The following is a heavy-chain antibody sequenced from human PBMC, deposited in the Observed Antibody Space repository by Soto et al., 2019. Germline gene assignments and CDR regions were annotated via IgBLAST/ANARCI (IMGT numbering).Heavy chain of an antibody. V-gene: IGHV3-72*01. D-gene: IGHD3-22*01. CDR1: GFTLSDHY. CDR2: SRDKPQGYST. J-gene: IGHJ4*02. CDR3: VRATYFSDSSGYTRCLDY. Sequence: EVQLVESGGGLVQPGGSLRLSCAGSGFTLSDHYIDWVRQAPGKALEGFGRSRDKPQGYSTAYAASVKGRFTTSRDESKNSAYLQMNSLKTEDTAVYYCVRATYFSDSSGYTRCLDYWGQGTLVTVSS.